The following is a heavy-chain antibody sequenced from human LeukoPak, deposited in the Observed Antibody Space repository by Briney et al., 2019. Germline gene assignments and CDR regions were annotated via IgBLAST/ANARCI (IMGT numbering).Heavy chain of an antibody. CDR3: AASVVPTAIEAFDI. CDR2: IIPILGIA. D-gene: IGHD2-2*01. J-gene: IGHJ3*02. CDR1: GGTFSSYA. Sequence: SVKVSCKASGGTFSSYAISWVRQAPGQGLEWMGRIIPILGIANYAQKFQERVSITRDMSTSTAYMELSSLRSEDTAVYYCAASVVPTAIEAFDIWGQGTMDTVSS. V-gene: IGHV1-69*04.